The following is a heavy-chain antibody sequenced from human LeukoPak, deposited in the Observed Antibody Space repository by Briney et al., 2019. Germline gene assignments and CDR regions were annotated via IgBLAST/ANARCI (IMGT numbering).Heavy chain of an antibody. CDR3: AKEKDITIFGVVVGMDV. CDR2: ISGSGGST. D-gene: IGHD3-3*01. J-gene: IGHJ6*02. CDR1: GFTFSSYA. V-gene: IGHV3-23*01. Sequence: GGSLRLSCAASGFTFSSYAMSWVRQAPGKGLEWVSAISGSGGSTYYADSVKGRFTISRDNSKNTLYLQMNSLRAEDTAVYYCAKEKDITIFGVVVGMDVWGQGTTVTVSS.